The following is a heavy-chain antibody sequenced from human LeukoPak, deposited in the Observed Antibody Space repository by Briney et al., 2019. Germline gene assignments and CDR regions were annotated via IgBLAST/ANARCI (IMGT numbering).Heavy chain of an antibody. J-gene: IGHJ3*02. CDR3: ARQQSGAPGTLDI. CDR1: GFSISSIG. CDR2: IWYDESTT. D-gene: IGHD4/OR15-4a*01. V-gene: IGHV3-33*01. Sequence: GKSLRLSCAASGFSISSIGMHWVRQAPGKGLEGVAVIWYDESTTYYADSVKGRFTSSRDTSKNTLYLQMNSVRAEDTAVYYCARQQSGAPGTLDIWGQGTMVTVSS.